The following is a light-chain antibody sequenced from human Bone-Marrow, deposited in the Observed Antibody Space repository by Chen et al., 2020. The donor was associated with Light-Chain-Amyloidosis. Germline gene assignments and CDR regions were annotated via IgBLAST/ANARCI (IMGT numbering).Light chain of an antibody. V-gene: IGLV3-21*02. Sequence: SYVLTQPSSVSVAPGQTATIACGGTNIGSTSVHCYQQTPGQAPLLVVYDDSDRPSGIPERLSGSNSGNTATLTSSRVEAGDEADYYCQVWDRSSDRPVFGGGTKLTVL. CDR3: QVWDRSSDRPV. CDR1: NIGSTS. CDR2: DDS. J-gene: IGLJ3*02.